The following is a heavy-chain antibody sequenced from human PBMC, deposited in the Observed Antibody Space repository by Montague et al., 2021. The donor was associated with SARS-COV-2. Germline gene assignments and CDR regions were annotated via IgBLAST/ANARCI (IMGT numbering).Heavy chain of an antibody. CDR1: GGSFSGYY. D-gene: IGHD2-2*02. Sequence: SETLSLTCAVHGGSFSGYYWNWIRQPPGKGLEWIGEINHGGSTNYNPSLKRRVTVSADTSKNQFSLKLTSVVAADTAVYYCARLGEGVVPAPILGVGPYYSYYYMDVWGKGTTVTVSS. V-gene: IGHV4-34*01. J-gene: IGHJ6*03. CDR2: INHGGST. CDR3: ARLGEGVVPAPILGVGPYYSYYYMDV.